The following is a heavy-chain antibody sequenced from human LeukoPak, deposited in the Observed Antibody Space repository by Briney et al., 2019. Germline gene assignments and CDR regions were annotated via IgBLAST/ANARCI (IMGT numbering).Heavy chain of an antibody. J-gene: IGHJ4*02. CDR2: IKQDGSEK. V-gene: IGHV3-7*01. CDR3: ASGGGFRSSTFDCSSTSCPLDY. CDR1: EFSFSAFW. D-gene: IGHD2-2*01. Sequence: GGSLRLSCVASEFSFSAFWMTWVRQAPGKGLEWVANIKQDGSEKHYMDSAKGRFTISRDNAKNSLYLQMNSLRVEGTATYFCASGGGFRSSTFDCSSTSCPLDYWGQGALVTVSS.